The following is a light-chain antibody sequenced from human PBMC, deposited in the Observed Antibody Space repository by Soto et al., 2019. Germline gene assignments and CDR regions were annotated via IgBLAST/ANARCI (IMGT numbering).Light chain of an antibody. Sequence: QSVLTQPPSASGTPGQRVTISCSGSSSNIGSNYVYWYQQLPGTAPKLLIYRNNQRPSGVPDRFSGSKSGTPASLAISGLRSEDEADYYCAAWDDSLSAYVVFGGGTKLTVL. CDR2: RNN. CDR3: AAWDDSLSAYVV. J-gene: IGLJ2*01. CDR1: SSNIGSNY. V-gene: IGLV1-47*01.